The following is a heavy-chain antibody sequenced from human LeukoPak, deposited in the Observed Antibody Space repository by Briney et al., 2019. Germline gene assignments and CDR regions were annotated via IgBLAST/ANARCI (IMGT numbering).Heavy chain of an antibody. D-gene: IGHD1-26*01. CDR2: IYYSGST. Sequence: SETLSLTCTVSGGSISSSSYYWGWIRQPPGKGLEWIGSIYYSGSTYYNPSLKSRVTISVDTSKNQISLKLSSVTAADTAVYYCACIEWELPRSWGQGTLVTVSS. V-gene: IGHV4-39*01. CDR3: ACIEWELPRS. CDR1: GGSISSSSYY. J-gene: IGHJ4*02.